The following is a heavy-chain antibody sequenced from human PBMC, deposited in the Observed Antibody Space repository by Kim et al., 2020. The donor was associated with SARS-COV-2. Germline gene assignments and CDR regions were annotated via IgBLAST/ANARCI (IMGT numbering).Heavy chain of an antibody. D-gene: IGHD1-7*01. CDR3: ARQLELYYFFYYGLDV. J-gene: IGHJ6*02. CDR2: IYYSGKS. Sequence: SETLSLTCTVSGDSLNSNGYYWGWIRQPPGKGLEWIGSIYYSGKSYDNPSLSSRVTMSIHTSKSQFSLNLSSVTAADTAIYYCARQLELYYFFYYGLDVWGRGTTVTVSS. CDR1: GDSLNSNGYY. V-gene: IGHV4-39*01.